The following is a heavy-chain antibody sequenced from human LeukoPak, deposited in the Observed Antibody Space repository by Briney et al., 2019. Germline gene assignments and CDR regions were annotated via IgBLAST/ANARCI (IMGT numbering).Heavy chain of an antibody. J-gene: IGHJ6*02. CDR1: GFTFSSYS. CDR3: AREGCGGDCYSYYYYGMDV. Sequence: GGSLRLSCAASGFTFSSYSMNWVRQAPGKGLEGVSSISSSSSYIYYADSVKGRFTISRDNAKNSLYLQMNSLRAEDTAVYYCAREGCGGDCYSYYYYGMDVWGQGTTVTVSS. V-gene: IGHV3-21*01. CDR2: ISSSSSYI. D-gene: IGHD2-21*02.